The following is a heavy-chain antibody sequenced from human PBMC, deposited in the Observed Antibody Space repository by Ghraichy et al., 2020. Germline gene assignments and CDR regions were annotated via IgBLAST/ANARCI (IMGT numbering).Heavy chain of an antibody. Sequence: GGGGGGGGESRRRGSTNYNPALKSRGTISVDTSKNQFSLKLSSVTAADTAVYYCASLSGPYYYYYYMDVWGKGTTVTVSS. V-gene: IGHV4-34*01. CDR3: ASLSGPYYYYYYMDV. J-gene: IGHJ6*03. CDR2: SRRRGST.